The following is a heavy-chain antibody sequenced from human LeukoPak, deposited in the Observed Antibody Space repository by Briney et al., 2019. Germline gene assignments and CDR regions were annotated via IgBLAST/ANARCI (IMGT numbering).Heavy chain of an antibody. CDR3: ARARGSGNFNYYYYYYMDV. CDR1: GFTFDDYA. CDR2: ISSSSSYI. Sequence: PGGSLRLSCAASGFTFDDYAMHWVRQAPGKGLEWVSSISSSSSYIYYADSVKGRFTISRDNAKNSLYLQMNSLRAEDTAVYYCARARGSGNFNYYYYYYMDVWGKGTTVTVSS. V-gene: IGHV3-21*01. D-gene: IGHD3-10*01. J-gene: IGHJ6*03.